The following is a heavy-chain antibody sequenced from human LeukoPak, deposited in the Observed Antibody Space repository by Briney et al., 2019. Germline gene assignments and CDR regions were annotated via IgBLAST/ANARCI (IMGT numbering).Heavy chain of an antibody. Sequence: SVKVPCTASGGTFSSYAISWVRQAPGQGLEWMGGIIPIFGTANYAQKFQGRVTITTDESTSTAYMELNSLRAEDTAVYYCARDGRVSNDAFDIWGQGTVVTVSS. CDR2: IIPIFGTA. J-gene: IGHJ3*02. V-gene: IGHV1-69*05. CDR3: ARDGRVSNDAFDI. CDR1: GGTFSSYA. D-gene: IGHD6-13*01.